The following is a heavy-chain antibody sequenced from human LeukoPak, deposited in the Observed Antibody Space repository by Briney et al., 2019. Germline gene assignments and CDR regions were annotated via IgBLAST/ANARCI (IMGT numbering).Heavy chain of an antibody. J-gene: IGHJ4*02. Sequence: GGSLRLSCAASGFTFSSYWMSWVRQAPGKGLEWVANIKQDGSEKYYVDSVKGRFTISRDNAKNSLYLQMNSLRAEDTAVYYCARDLVALGTKTVDYWGQGTLVTVSS. V-gene: IGHV3-7*03. CDR3: ARDLVALGTKTVDY. CDR2: IKQDGSEK. CDR1: GFTFSSYW. D-gene: IGHD7-27*01.